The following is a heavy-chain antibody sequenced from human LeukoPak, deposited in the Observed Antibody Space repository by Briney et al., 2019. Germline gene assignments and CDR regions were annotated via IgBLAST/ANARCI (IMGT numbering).Heavy chain of an antibody. V-gene: IGHV3-21*01. CDR2: ISSSSSYI. CDR1: GGSFSGYY. CDR3: ASDQH. Sequence: ETLSLTCAVYGGSFSGYYWSWIRQPPGKGLEWVSSISSSSSYIYYADSVKGRFTISRDNAKNSLYLQMNSLRAEDTAVYYCASDQHWGQGTLVTVSS. J-gene: IGHJ1*01.